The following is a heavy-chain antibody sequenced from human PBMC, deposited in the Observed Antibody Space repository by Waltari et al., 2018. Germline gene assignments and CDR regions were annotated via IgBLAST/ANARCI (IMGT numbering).Heavy chain of an antibody. D-gene: IGHD5-12*01. Sequence: QVQLQQWGAGLLRPSETLSLSCGVQGDTISGYYWSWIRQAPGKGLQWIGQVHHSGTTNYNPALKNLLNISGDRSKNQIYLRLTSVTAADTGVYYCARGGGFSGHDSHYFDFWGQGDLVTVSS. CDR1: GDTISGYY. CDR3: ARGGGFSGHDSHYFDF. V-gene: IGHV4-34*01. J-gene: IGHJ4*02. CDR2: VHHSGTT.